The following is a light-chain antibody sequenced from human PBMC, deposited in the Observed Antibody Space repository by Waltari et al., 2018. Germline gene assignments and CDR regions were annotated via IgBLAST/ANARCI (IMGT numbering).Light chain of an antibody. CDR3: QQYNNWPLYT. CDR1: QSFSIN. CDR2: GAS. J-gene: IGKJ2*01. Sequence: EIVMTQSPATLSVSPGERATLSCRASQSFSINLLWYQQKPGQAPRLLIYGASTRATGIPARFSGSGSVTDFTLTISSLQSEDFAVYYCQQYNNWPLYTFGQGTKVEIK. V-gene: IGKV3-15*01.